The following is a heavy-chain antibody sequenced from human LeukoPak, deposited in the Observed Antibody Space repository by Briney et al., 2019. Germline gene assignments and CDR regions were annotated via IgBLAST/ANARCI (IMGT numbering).Heavy chain of an antibody. J-gene: IGHJ4*02. D-gene: IGHD3-10*01. V-gene: IGHV3-7*01. Sequence: GGSLRLSCAASGFTFSSYWMSWVRQAPGKGLEWVATIKQDGSEKYSVDSVKGRFTISRDNAKNSLYLQMNSLRAEDTAVYYCARTYGSGSYLDYWGQGTLVTVSS. CDR1: GFTFSSYW. CDR2: IKQDGSEK. CDR3: ARTYGSGSYLDY.